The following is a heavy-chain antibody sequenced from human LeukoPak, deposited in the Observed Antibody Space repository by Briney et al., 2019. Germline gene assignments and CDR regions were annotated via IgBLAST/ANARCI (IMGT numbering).Heavy chain of an antibody. Sequence: SETLSLTCRVYGGSFSGYYWSWIRQPPGKGLEWIGEVNYSGSINYKPSLKSRVTISVDTSKNQFSLKLKSVTAADTAVYYCASYRYGYRGMDSWGQGTQVTVSS. CDR2: VNYSGSI. CDR3: ASYRYGYRGMDS. D-gene: IGHD5-12*01. CDR1: GGSFSGYY. J-gene: IGHJ5*01. V-gene: IGHV4-34*01.